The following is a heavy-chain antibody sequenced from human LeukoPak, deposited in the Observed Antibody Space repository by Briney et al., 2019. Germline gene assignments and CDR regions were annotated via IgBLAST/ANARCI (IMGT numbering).Heavy chain of an antibody. CDR3: AIPYYYDSSGYLFDY. Sequence: GGSLRLSCAASGFTFSSYSMNWVRQAPGKGLEWVSSISSSSSYIYYADSVKGRFTISRDNAKNSLYLQMNSLRAEDTAVYYCAIPYYYDSSGYLFDYWGQGTLVTVSS. D-gene: IGHD3-22*01. CDR2: ISSSSSYI. J-gene: IGHJ4*02. CDR1: GFTFSSYS. V-gene: IGHV3-21*01.